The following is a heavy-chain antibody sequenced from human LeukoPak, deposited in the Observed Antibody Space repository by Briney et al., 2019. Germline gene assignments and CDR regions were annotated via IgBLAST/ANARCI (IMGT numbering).Heavy chain of an antibody. J-gene: IGHJ5*02. Sequence: PGGSLRLSCAASGFTVSNYYMSWVRKAPGKGLEWVSVVYSGGETHHSDSVKGRFTLSRDISKSTLYLQMNSLRPEDTAVYYCTRDPDAWGQGTLVTASS. CDR1: GFTVSNYY. CDR2: VYSGGET. V-gene: IGHV3-66*01. CDR3: TRDPDA.